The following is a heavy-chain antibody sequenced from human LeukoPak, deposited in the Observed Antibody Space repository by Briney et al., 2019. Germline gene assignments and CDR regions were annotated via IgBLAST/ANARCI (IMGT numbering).Heavy chain of an antibody. V-gene: IGHV3-23*01. CDR3: AKGLGTAYYYFDY. Sequence: GGSLRLSCATSGFTFSRYAMVWVRQAPGKGLEWVSAISGSGDSTNYADSVKGRFTISRDSSQSTVYLQMSSLRVEDTAVYPCAKGLGTAYYYFDYWGQGALVTVSS. J-gene: IGHJ4*02. CDR1: GFTFSRYA. CDR2: ISGSGDST. D-gene: IGHD1-26*01.